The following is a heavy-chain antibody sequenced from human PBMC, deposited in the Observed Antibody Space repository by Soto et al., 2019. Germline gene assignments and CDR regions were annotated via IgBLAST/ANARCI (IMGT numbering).Heavy chain of an antibody. J-gene: IGHJ4*02. D-gene: IGHD6-6*01. V-gene: IGHV3-21*01. Sequence: EVQLVESGGGLVKPGGSLRLSCAASGFTFSSYSMNWVRQAPGKGLEWVSSISSSRSYIYYADSVKGRFTISRDNAKNSLYLQMNSLRAEDTAVYYCARDVYSSSRYLDYWGQGTLVTVSS. CDR1: GFTFSSYS. CDR3: ARDVYSSSRYLDY. CDR2: ISSSRSYI.